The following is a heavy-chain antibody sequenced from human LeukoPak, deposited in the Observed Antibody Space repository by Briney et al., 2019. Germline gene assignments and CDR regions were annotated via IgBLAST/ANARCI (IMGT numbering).Heavy chain of an antibody. CDR2: INPNSGGT. CDR3: ARGPGEYDSSGYYDY. CDR1: GYTFTGYY. V-gene: IGHV1-2*06. Sequence: GASVKVSCKASGYTFTGYYMHWVRQAPGQGLEWMGRINPNSGGTNYAQKFQGRVTMTRDTSISTAYMELSRLRSDDTAVYYCARGPGEYDSSGYYDYWGQGTPVTVSS. J-gene: IGHJ4*02. D-gene: IGHD3-22*01.